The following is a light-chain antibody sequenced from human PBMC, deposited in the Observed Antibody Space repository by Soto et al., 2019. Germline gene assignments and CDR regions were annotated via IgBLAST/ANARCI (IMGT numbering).Light chain of an antibody. CDR2: RAS. CDR3: QQYNIWLYT. J-gene: IGKJ2*01. V-gene: IGKV3-15*01. CDR1: QSVSSN. Sequence: EIVMTQSPATLSVSPGERATLSCRASQSVSSNLAWYQQKPGQAPRLLIYRASTRATGIPARFSGSGSGTEFTLTISSLQSEDFAVYYCQQYNIWLYTFGQGTKLEIK.